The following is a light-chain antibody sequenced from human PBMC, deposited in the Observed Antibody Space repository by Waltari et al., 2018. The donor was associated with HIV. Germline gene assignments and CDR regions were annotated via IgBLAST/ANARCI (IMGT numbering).Light chain of an antibody. CDR3: VLYMGSGIWV. CDR1: SGSVSTSYY. Sequence: QTVVTQEPSFSVSPGGTVTLTCGLSSGSVSTSYYPSWYHQTPGQAPRTLFHITNTRSSGVPDRFSGSILGNKAALTITGAQADDESDYYCVLYMGSGIWVFGGGTKLTVL. CDR2: ITN. V-gene: IGLV8-61*01. J-gene: IGLJ3*02.